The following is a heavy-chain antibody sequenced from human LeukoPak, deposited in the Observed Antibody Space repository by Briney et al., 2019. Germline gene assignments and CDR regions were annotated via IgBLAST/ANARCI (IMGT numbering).Heavy chain of an antibody. V-gene: IGHV1-2*02. CDR1: RYTFTGYY. CDR2: INPNSGGT. CDR3: ATANFITGTTVAAFDI. J-gene: IGHJ3*02. D-gene: IGHD1-20*01. Sequence: ASVKVSCKASRYTFTGYYMHWVRQAPGQGLEWMGWINPNSGGTNYAQKFQGRVTMTRDTSISTAYMELSSLRSEDTAVYYCATANFITGTTVAAFDIWGQGTMVTVSS.